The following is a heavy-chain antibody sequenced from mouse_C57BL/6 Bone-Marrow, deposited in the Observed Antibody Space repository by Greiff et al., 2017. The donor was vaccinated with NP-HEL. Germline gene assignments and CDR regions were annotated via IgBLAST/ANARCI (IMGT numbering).Heavy chain of an antibody. CDR2: IYPGSGNT. V-gene: IGHV1-66*01. CDR1: GYSFTSYY. D-gene: IGHD1-1*01. CDR3: ARGTYYYFDY. J-gene: IGHJ2*01. Sequence: VQLQQSGPELVKPGASVKISCKASGYSFTSYYIHWVKQRPGQGLEWIGWIYPGSGNTKYNEKFKGKATLTADTSSSTAYMQLSSLTSEDSAVYYCARGTYYYFDYWGQGTTLTVSS.